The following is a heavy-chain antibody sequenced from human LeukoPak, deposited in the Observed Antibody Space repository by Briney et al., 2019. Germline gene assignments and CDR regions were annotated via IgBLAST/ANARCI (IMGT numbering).Heavy chain of an antibody. V-gene: IGHV3-30*02. CDR2: IRYDGSNK. CDR1: GFTFSSYG. CDR3: APIVVVAATGGY. D-gene: IGHD2-15*01. Sequence: GGSLRLSCAASGFTFSSYGMHWVRRAPGKGLEWVAFIRYDGSNKYYADSVKGRFTISRDNSKNTLYLQMNSLRAEDTAVYCCAPIVVVAATGGYWGQGTLVTVSS. J-gene: IGHJ4*02.